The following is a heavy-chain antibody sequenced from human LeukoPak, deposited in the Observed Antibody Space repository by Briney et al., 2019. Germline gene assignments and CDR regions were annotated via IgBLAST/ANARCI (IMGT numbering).Heavy chain of an antibody. V-gene: IGHV4-59*11. CDR3: ASITTFPYGYDI. Sequence: SGTLSLTCTVSGGSISSHYWSWIRQPPGKGLEWIGYTYNSGSTNYNPSLKSRVTISVDTSKNQFSLKLCSVTAADTAVYYCASITTFPYGYDIWGQGTMVTVSS. CDR1: GGSISSHY. D-gene: IGHD3-9*01. J-gene: IGHJ3*02. CDR2: TYNSGST.